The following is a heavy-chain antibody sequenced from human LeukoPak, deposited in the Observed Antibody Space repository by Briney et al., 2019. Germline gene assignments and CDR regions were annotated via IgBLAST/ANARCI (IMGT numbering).Heavy chain of an antibody. D-gene: IGHD6-13*01. CDR3: ARDAGPLYYYYGMDV. J-gene: IGHJ6*02. V-gene: IGHV3-7*01. Sequence: GGSLRLSCAASGFTFSRYWMHWVRQAPGKGLEWVANIKQDGSEKYYVDSVKGRFTISRDNAKNSLYLQMNSLRAEDTAVYYCARDAGPLYYYYGMDVWGQGTTVTVSS. CDR1: GFTFSRYW. CDR2: IKQDGSEK.